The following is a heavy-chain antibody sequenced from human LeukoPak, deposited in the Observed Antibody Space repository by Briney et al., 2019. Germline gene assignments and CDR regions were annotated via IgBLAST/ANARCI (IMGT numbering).Heavy chain of an antibody. CDR1: GGSISSYY. CDR2: IYYSGST. V-gene: IGHV4-59*01. Sequence: PSETRSLTCTVSGGSISSYYWSWIRQPPGKGLEWIGYIYYSGSTNYNPSLKSRVTISVDTSKNQFSLKLSSVTAADTAVYYCASNLGGSSQTFDYWGQGTLVTVSS. D-gene: IGHD3-16*01. CDR3: ASNLGGSSQTFDY. J-gene: IGHJ4*02.